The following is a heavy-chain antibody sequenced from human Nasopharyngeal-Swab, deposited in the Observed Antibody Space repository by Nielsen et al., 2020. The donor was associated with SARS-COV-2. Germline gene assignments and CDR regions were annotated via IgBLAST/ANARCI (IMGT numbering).Heavy chain of an antibody. CDR2: ICYSGST. D-gene: IGHD6-6*01. J-gene: IGHJ4*02. V-gene: IGHV4-31*02. CDR3: ARGGAARPGFDY. Sequence: WIRQPPGKGLEWIGYICYSGSTYYNPSLKSRVTISVDTSKNQFSLKLSSVTAADTAVYYCARGGAARPGFDYWGQGTLVTVSS.